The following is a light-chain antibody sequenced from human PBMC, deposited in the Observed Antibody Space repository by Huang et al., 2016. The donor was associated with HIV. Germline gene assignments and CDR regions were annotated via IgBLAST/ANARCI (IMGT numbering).Light chain of an antibody. CDR2: AS. J-gene: IGKJ1*01. CDR3: QQSYISPWT. CDR1: QSVGNS. Sequence: DIKMTQSPSSLSASVGDRVTITCRTSQSVGNSLNWYQQKPGKAPELLIYASSLQAWVSSRFSGSGSGTDFTLIISSLQPEDFATYYCQQSYISPWTFGQGTKVDLK. V-gene: IGKV1-39*01.